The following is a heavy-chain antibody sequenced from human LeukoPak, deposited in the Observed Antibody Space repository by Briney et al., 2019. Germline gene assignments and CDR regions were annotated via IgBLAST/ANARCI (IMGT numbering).Heavy chain of an antibody. D-gene: IGHD3-10*01. CDR3: ADDRPGVGVDY. Sequence: GGSLRLSCAASGVTFSTYWMHWVRQAPGKGLVWVSRINTDGSSTSYADSVKGRFTISRDNAKNTLYLQMNSLRAEDTAVYYCADDRPGVGVDYGGQGTLVTVSS. V-gene: IGHV3-74*01. CDR1: GVTFSTYW. J-gene: IGHJ4*02. CDR2: INTDGSST.